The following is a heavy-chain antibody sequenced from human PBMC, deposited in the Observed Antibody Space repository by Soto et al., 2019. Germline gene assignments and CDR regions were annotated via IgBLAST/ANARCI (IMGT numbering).Heavy chain of an antibody. CDR3: ARAVKLRFLVGYYYMDV. D-gene: IGHD3-3*01. CDR1: GYTFPIYD. Sequence: LVKVSCKASGYTFPIYDINWVRQANGQGLEWMGWMNPNSGNTGYAQKFQGRVTMTRNTSISTAYMELSSLRSEDTAVYYCARAVKLRFLVGYYYMDVWGKGTTVTVSS. CDR2: MNPNSGNT. V-gene: IGHV1-8*01. J-gene: IGHJ6*03.